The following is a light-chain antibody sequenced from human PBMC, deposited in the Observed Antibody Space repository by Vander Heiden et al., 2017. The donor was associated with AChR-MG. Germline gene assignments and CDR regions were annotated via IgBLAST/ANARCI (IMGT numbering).Light chain of an antibody. V-gene: IGLV2-14*03. CDR2: DVY. J-gene: IGLJ2*01. CDR1: SDDVGGSNY. CDR3: SSYTTTITPVV. Sequence: QSALTQPASVSGSPGPSITISCTGTSDDVGGSNYVSWYQHHPDQAPKLVIYDVYSRPSGVSHRFSGAKFGNTASLTISGLQPEDEADYFCSSYTTTITPVVFGGGTKLTVL.